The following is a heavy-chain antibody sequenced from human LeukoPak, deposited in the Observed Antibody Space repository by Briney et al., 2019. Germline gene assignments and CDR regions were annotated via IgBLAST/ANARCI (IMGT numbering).Heavy chain of an antibody. V-gene: IGHV4-4*07. J-gene: IGHJ4*02. Sequence: SETLSLTCTVSGGSISGYYWTWIRQSAGKGLEWIGHIYSTRTNNYNPSLKSRVTISVDTSKNQFSLKLSSVTAADTAVYYCARRGGYCSGGSCELDYWGQGTLVTVSS. D-gene: IGHD2-15*01. CDR3: ARRGGYCSGGSCELDY. CDR1: GGSISGYY. CDR2: IYSTRTN.